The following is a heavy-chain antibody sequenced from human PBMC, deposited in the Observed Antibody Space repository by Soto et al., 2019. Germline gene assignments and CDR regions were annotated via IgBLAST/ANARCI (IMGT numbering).Heavy chain of an antibody. CDR1: GFPFSSFA. CDR3: AKRGSGSQFDY. D-gene: IGHD1-26*01. CDR2: ISGTGGST. J-gene: IGHJ4*02. Sequence: EVQLLESGGGLVQPGGSLRLSCAASGFPFSSFAMSWVGQAPGKGLERVSVISGTGGSTYYADSVKVRFTISRDNSKNTLYLKMNSLRAEDTAVYYCAKRGSGSQFDYWGQRTLVTLSS. V-gene: IGHV3-23*01.